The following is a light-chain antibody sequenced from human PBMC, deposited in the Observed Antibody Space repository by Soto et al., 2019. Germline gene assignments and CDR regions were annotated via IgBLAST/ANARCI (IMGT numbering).Light chain of an antibody. V-gene: IGKV3-20*01. Sequence: EIVLAQSPGTLSLSPGERATLSCMASQSVTNSFLAWYQQKPGQAPRLLIYGASRRATGIPDRFTGSGSGTDFTLTISRLEHEDFAVYYCQRYVSSPWAFGQGTKADIK. J-gene: IGKJ1*01. CDR1: QSVTNSF. CDR2: GAS. CDR3: QRYVSSPWA.